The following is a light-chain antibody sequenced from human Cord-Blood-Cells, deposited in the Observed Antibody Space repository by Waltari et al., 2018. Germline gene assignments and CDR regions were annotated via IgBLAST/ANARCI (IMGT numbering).Light chain of an antibody. J-gene: IGKJ5*01. Sequence: EIVLTQSPGTLSLSPGERATLSCRASQSVSSSYLAWYQQKPGQAPRLLIYGASSRATGIPARFSGSGSGTDFTLTISRLAPEDFAVYYCQQYGSSLITFGQGTRLEIK. V-gene: IGKV3-20*01. CDR3: QQYGSSLIT. CDR1: QSVSSSY. CDR2: GAS.